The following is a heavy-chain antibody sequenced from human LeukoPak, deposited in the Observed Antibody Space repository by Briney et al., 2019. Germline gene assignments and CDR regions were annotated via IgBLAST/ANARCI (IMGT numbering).Heavy chain of an antibody. CDR1: GYTFTGYY. CDR2: MNPNSGNT. J-gene: IGHJ3*02. CDR3: ATSTGYSSTWGAFDI. V-gene: IGHV1-2*02. D-gene: IGHD6-19*01. Sequence: RASVKVSCKASGYTFTGYYMHWVRQAPGQGLEWMGWMNPNSGNTNYVQKFQGRVTMTRDTSISTAYMELSWLRSDDTAVYYCATSTGYSSTWGAFDIWGQGTMVTVSS.